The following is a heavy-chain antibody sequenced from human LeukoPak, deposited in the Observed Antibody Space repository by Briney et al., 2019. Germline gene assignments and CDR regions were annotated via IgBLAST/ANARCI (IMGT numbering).Heavy chain of an antibody. Sequence: SETLSLTCTVSGGSISSGGYYWSWIRQHPGKGLEWIGYIYYSRSTYYNPSLKSRVTISVDTSKNQFSLKLSSVAAADTAVYYCARGVSYYYYMDVWGKGTTVTVSS. D-gene: IGHD5/OR15-5a*01. CDR3: ARGVSYYYYMDV. J-gene: IGHJ6*03. V-gene: IGHV4-31*03. CDR2: IYYSRST. CDR1: GGSISSGGYY.